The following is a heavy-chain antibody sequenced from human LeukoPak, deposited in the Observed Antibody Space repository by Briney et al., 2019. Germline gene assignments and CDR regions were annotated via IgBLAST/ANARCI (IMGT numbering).Heavy chain of an antibody. CDR1: RFTFGNYW. J-gene: IGHJ4*02. CDR3: ASEGATGAGTRTFDY. V-gene: IGHV3-7*01. CDR2: INQDGSVK. D-gene: IGHD6-19*01. Sequence: PGGSLRLSCEGSRFTFGNYWMNWVRQAPGKGLEWVANINQDGSVKHYVDSVKGRFTISRDNAKNSLYLQMDSLGAEDTAVYYCASEGATGAGTRTFDYWGQGTLVTVSS.